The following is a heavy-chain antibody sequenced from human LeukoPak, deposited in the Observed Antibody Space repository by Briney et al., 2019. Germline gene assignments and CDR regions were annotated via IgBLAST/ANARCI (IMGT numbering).Heavy chain of an antibody. J-gene: IGHJ4*02. CDR1: GFTFSSYA. CDR3: AKDLGYEDSSSWIFDY. D-gene: IGHD6-13*01. V-gene: IGHV3-23*01. CDR2: ISGSGDTT. Sequence: PGGSLRLSCAASGFTFSSYAMSWVRQAPGKGLEWVSTISGSGDTTYYADSVKGRFTISRDNSKNTLYLQMNSLRAEDTAVYYCAKDLGYEDSSSWIFDYWGQGTLVTVSS.